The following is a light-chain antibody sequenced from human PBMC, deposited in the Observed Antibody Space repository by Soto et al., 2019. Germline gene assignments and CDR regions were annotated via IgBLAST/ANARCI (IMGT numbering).Light chain of an antibody. Sequence: DIQMTQSPSSLSASVGDRVTITCRASQSISSYLIWYQQKPGKAPQLLIYAAPSLQSGVPSRFSGSGSGTDFTLTISSLQPEDFETYYCQQSYTTPSWTFGQGTKVEIK. CDR2: AAP. V-gene: IGKV1-39*01. CDR1: QSISSY. J-gene: IGKJ1*01. CDR3: QQSYTTPSWT.